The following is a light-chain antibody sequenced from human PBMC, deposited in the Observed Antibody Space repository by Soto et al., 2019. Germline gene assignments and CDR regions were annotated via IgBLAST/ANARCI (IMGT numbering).Light chain of an antibody. Sequence: QSALTQPRSVSGSPGQSVTISCTGTNNDIGVYNFVSCYQQHPGKAPKLIIYDVTARPSGVPDRFSGSKSGTTASLTISGLQGEDEGEYFCCSYAGSHTFFGGGTKLTVL. J-gene: IGLJ2*01. CDR2: DVT. CDR3: CSYAGSHTF. CDR1: NNDIGVYNF. V-gene: IGLV2-11*01.